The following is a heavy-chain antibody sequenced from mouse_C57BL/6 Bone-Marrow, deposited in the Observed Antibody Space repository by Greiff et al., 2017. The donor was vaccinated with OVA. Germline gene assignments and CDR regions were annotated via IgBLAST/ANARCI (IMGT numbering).Heavy chain of an antibody. D-gene: IGHD3-2*02. CDR3: ARGRLVPFAY. V-gene: IGHV1-18*01. J-gene: IGHJ3*01. CDR2: INPNNGGT. Sequence: VQLKEPGPELVKPGASVKIPCKASGYTFTDYNMDWVKQSHGKSLEWIGDINPNNGGTIYNQKFKGKDTLTVDKSYRTAYMELRSLTYEDTAVYDCARGRLVPFAYWGQGALVTVSA. CDR1: GYTFTDYN.